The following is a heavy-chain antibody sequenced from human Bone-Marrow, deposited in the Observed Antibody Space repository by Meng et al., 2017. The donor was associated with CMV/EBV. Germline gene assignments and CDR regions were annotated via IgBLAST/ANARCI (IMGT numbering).Heavy chain of an antibody. CDR1: GFTFSSYG. CDR2: MSSDENKK. V-gene: IGHV3-30*12. J-gene: IGHJ4*02. D-gene: IGHD5-18*01. Sequence: GGSLRLSCAASGFTFSSYGMHWVRQPPGKGLEWVAVMSSDENKKNYADSVKGRFIISRDNSKNTLYLQMNSLRAEDTAVYYCARDSVTAMAIDYWGQGTLVTVSS. CDR3: ARDSVTAMAIDY.